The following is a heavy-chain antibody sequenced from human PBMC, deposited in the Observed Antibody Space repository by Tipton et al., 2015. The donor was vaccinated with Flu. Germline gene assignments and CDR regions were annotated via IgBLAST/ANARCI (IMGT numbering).Heavy chain of an antibody. CDR1: GFTFRTNG. D-gene: IGHD3/OR15-3a*01. V-gene: IGHV3-33*01. Sequence: SGFTFRTNGMHWVRQAPGKGLEWVAHIRSDETTEYADSVKGRFTISRDDSKNTLYLQMNSLRAEDTAVYYCARDLHFSDFWTAFSTYTTDVWGQGTTVTVSS. CDR2: IRSDETTE. J-gene: IGHJ6*02. CDR3: ARDLHFSDFWTAFSTYTTDV.